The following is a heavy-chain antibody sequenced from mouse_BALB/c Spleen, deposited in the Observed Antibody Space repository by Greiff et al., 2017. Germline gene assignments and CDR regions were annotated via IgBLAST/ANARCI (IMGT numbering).Heavy chain of an antibody. J-gene: IGHJ2*01. CDR1: GFTFSSYT. D-gene: IGHD1-2*01. Sequence: EVHLVESGGGLVQPGGSLKLSCAASGFTFSSYTMSWVRQTPEKRLEWVAYISNGGGSTYYPDTVKGRFTISRDNAKNTLYLQMSSLKSEDTAMYYCARHEKGNSLLRPLDYWGQGTTLTVSS. CDR3: ARHEKGNSLLRPLDY. CDR2: ISNGGGST. V-gene: IGHV5-12-2*01.